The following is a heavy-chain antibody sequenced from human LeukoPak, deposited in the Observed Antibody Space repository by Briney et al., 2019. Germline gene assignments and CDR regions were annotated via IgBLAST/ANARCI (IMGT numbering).Heavy chain of an antibody. CDR3: PRLVFDGSGFHWFAP. CDR2: IYYSGST. Sequence: PSETLSLTCSVSGGSISSGDYYWSWIRQPPGKGLEWIGYIYYSGSTYYNPSLKNRVTISVDTSKNQFSLKLSSVTAADTAVYYCPRLVFDGSGFHWFAPWGQGTLVPVSS. V-gene: IGHV4-30-4*01. CDR1: GGSISSGDYY. D-gene: IGHD3-10*01. J-gene: IGHJ5*02.